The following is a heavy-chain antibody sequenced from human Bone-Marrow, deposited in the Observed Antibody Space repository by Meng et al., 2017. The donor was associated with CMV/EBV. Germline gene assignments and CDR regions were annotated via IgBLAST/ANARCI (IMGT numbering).Heavy chain of an antibody. CDR1: GFTFSSYG. V-gene: IGHV3-30*02. J-gene: IGHJ4*02. CDR2: IRYDGSNK. CDR3: ASRPTRYCSGGSCYVH. Sequence: GESLKISCAASGFTFSSYGMHWVRQAPGKGLEWVAFIRYDGSNKYYADSVKGRFTISRDNSKNTLYLQMNSLRAEDTAVYYCASRPTRYCSGGSCYVHWGQGTLVTVSS. D-gene: IGHD2-15*01.